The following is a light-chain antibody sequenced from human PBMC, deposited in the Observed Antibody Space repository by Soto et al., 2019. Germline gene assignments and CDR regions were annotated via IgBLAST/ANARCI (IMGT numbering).Light chain of an antibody. CDR1: SSGIGGHNY. V-gene: IGLV2-14*01. J-gene: IGLJ2*01. Sequence: QSVLTQPAAVSGSPGQSIAISCTGSSSGIGGHNYVSWYQHHPGKAPKLMVYEVSNRPSGVSNRFSGSKSGNTASLTISGLQAEDEADYYCSSYTSSSTVVFGGGTKVTVL. CDR2: EVS. CDR3: SSYTSSSTVV.